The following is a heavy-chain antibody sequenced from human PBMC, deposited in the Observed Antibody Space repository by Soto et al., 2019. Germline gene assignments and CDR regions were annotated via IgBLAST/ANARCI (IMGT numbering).Heavy chain of an antibody. CDR1: GGSITSYY. CDR2: IHNSGST. CDR3: ARRWSGTDY. V-gene: IGHV4-59*01. J-gene: IGHJ4*01. Sequence: PSETLSLTCTVSGGSITSYYWSWIRQPPGKGLEWIGYIHNSGSTSYNPSLQSRVTISADVSRNQYSLKLRSVTAADTAVYYCARRWSGTDYWGHGTLVTVSS. D-gene: IGHD3-10*01.